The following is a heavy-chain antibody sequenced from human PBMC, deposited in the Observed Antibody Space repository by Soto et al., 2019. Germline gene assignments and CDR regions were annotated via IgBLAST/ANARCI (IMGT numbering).Heavy chain of an antibody. CDR1: GGSISSYD. Sequence: PSETLSLTCTVSGGSISSYDWSGIRQPPGKGLEWIGYIYYSGSTNYNPSLKRRVTISVDTSKNQFSLKLSSVTAADAAVYYCAGSGVETGMTDYWGQGTLVTVSS. V-gene: IGHV4-59*01. CDR3: AGSGVETGMTDY. CDR2: IYYSGST. D-gene: IGHD5-18*01. J-gene: IGHJ4*02.